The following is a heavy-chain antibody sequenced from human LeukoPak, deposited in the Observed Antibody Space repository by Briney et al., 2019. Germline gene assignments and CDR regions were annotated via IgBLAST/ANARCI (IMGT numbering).Heavy chain of an antibody. J-gene: IGHJ4*02. Sequence: PGGSLRLYCATSGFTLSSYSMNWVRQAPGKGLEWVSYISSGSTTIYYADSVKGRFTISRDNAKNSLYLQMNSLRAEDTAVYYCARDVEQCLVREYYFDYWGQGPLVHVSS. CDR2: ISSGSTTI. CDR3: ARDVEQCLVREYYFDY. CDR1: GFTLSSYS. V-gene: IGHV3-48*01. D-gene: IGHD6-19*01.